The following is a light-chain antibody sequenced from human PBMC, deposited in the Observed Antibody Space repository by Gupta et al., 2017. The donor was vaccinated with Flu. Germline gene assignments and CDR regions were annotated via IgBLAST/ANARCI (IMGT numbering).Light chain of an antibody. J-gene: IGLJ2*01. CDR1: TSNVGSNT. CDR3: ASWDDSMNGI. Sequence: QRVTTSCSGSTSNVGSNTVNWVQHPPVTAHKLLIFDNDQRPAGVPDRFSGSKSGTSASLAISGLQAEDEADYYGASWDDSMNGIFGGGTKLTVL. V-gene: IGLV1-44*01. CDR2: DND.